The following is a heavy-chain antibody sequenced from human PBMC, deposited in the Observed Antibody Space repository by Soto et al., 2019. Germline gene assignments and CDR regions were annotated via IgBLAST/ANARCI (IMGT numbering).Heavy chain of an antibody. J-gene: IGHJ4*02. CDR2: IIPILGIA. D-gene: IGHD2-21*02. V-gene: IGHV1-69*02. CDR1: GGTFSSYT. CDR3: ARAAEAYCGGDCYPPFDY. Sequence: QVQLVQSGAEVKKPGSSVKVSCKASGGTFSSYTISWARQAPGQGLEWMGRIIPILGIANYAQKFQGRVTITADKSTSTAYMELSSLRSEDTAVYYCARAAEAYCGGDCYPPFDYWGQGTLVTVSS.